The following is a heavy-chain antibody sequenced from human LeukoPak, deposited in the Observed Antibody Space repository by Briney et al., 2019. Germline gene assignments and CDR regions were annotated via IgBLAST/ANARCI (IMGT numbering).Heavy chain of an antibody. CDR3: AKVGWELLAPLGAFDI. CDR1: GFTFSSYA. Sequence: GGSLRLSCAASGFTFSSYAMSWVRRAPGKGLEWVSAISGSGGSTYYADSVKGRFTISRDNSKNTLYLQMNSLRAEDTAVYYCAKVGWELLAPLGAFDIWGQGAMVTVSS. V-gene: IGHV3-23*01. D-gene: IGHD1-26*01. J-gene: IGHJ3*02. CDR2: ISGSGGST.